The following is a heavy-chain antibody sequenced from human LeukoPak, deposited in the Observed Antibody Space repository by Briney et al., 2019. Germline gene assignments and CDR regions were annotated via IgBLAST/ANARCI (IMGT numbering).Heavy chain of an antibody. CDR1: GGSISSSNW. D-gene: IGHD3-16*01. Sequence: SGTLSLTCAVSGGSISSSNWWSWVRQPPGKGLEWIGEIYHSGSTNYNPSLKSRLTISVDTSKNQFSLRLSSVTAADTAVYYCARGGVLKSVDYWGQGTLVAASP. J-gene: IGHJ4*02. CDR2: IYHSGST. CDR3: ARGGVLKSVDY. V-gene: IGHV4-4*02.